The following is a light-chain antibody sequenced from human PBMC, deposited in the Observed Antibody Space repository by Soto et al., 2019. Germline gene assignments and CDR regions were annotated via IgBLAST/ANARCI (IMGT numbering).Light chain of an antibody. Sequence: DIQMTQSPSTLSASIGDRVTITCRASQSISYWLAWYQQKPGKAPKLLIYDASILESGVPSTFSGSGSGTEFTLTISSLQPDDFATYYCQQYNSYSYTFGQGTKLEIK. V-gene: IGKV1-5*01. CDR3: QQYNSYSYT. CDR2: DAS. CDR1: QSISYW. J-gene: IGKJ2*01.